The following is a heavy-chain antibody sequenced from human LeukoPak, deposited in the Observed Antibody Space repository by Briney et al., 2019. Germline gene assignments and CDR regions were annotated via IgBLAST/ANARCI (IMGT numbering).Heavy chain of an antibody. CDR2: IYTSGST. J-gene: IGHJ5*02. CDR1: GGSISSYY. Sequence: SQTLSLTCTVSGGSISSYYWSWIRQPAGKGLERIGRIYTSGSTNYNPSLKSRVTISVDTSKNQFSLRLSSVTAADTAVYYCARGRGEGRGISMVRGVRAPSYNWFDPWGHGTLVTVSS. D-gene: IGHD3-10*01. V-gene: IGHV4-4*07. CDR3: ARGRGEGRGISMVRGVRAPSYNWFDP.